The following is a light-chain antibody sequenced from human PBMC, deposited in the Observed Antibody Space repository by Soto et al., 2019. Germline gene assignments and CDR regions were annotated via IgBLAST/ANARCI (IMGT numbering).Light chain of an antibody. CDR1: SSDVGRYKF. Sequence: QPASVSGSPGQSITISCTGTSSDVGRYKFVSWYQQHPDKAPKLLIYEVTDRPPGVSNRFSGAKSGNTASLTISGLQADDEADYYCSSYTGTSTWVFGGGTKLTVL. J-gene: IGLJ3*02. CDR3: SSYTGTSTWV. V-gene: IGLV2-14*01. CDR2: EVT.